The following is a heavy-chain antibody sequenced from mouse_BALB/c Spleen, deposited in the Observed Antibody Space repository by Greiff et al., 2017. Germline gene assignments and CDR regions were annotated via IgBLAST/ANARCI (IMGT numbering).Heavy chain of an antibody. J-gene: IGHJ3*01. CDR3: ARRDYRYAWFAY. V-gene: IGHV1-9*01. CDR1: GYTFSSYW. CDR2: ILPGSGST. D-gene: IGHD2-14*01. Sequence: QVQLKESGAELMKPGASVKISCKATGYTFSSYWIEWVKQRPGHGLEWIGEILPGSGSTNYNEKFKGKATFTADTSSNTAYMQLSSLTSEDSAVYYCARRDYRYAWFAYWGQGTLVTVSA.